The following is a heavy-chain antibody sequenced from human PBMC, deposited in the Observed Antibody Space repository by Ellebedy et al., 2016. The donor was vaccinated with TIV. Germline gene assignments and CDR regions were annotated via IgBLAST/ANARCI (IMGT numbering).Heavy chain of an antibody. V-gene: IGHV3-23*01. D-gene: IGHD3-22*01. CDR2: IGSSGVST. CDR1: GFTFRNFA. CDR3: AKLDSSGYYYGRFDY. Sequence: GGSLRLSCAASGFTFRNFAMTWVRQAPGKGLEWVSSIGSSGVSTDYADSVRGRVTISRDNSKNTLYLQMNRLRADDSAVYYCAKLDSSGYYYGRFDYWGQGTLVTVSS. J-gene: IGHJ4*02.